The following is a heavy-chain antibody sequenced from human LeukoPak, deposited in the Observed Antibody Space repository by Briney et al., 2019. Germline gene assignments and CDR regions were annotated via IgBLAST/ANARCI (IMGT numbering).Heavy chain of an antibody. D-gene: IGHD3-10*01. CDR1: GFTFSSYG. Sequence: GGSLRLSCAASGFTFSSYGMSWVRQAPGKGLEWVANIKQGGSEIYLVDSVKGRLTISRDNAKNSLYLQMNSLRAEDTAVYYCATNYGSGSYSGFRFDYWGQGTLVTVSS. CDR3: ATNYGSGSYSGFRFDY. J-gene: IGHJ4*02. CDR2: IKQGGSEI. V-gene: IGHV3-7*01.